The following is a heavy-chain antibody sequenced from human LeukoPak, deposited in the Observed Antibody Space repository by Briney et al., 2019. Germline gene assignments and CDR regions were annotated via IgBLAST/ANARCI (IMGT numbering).Heavy chain of an antibody. Sequence: GGSLRLSCKGSGFTFINSAASWVRQAPGKGLERVASITGSGDRTYYAESVKGRFTISRNNSKNTLYLQRMSLRADEGAIYYCANRPAAHMGPLDYWGQGSLVSVSS. V-gene: IGHV3-23*01. CDR2: ITGSGDRT. J-gene: IGHJ4*02. CDR3: ANRPAAHMGPLDY. D-gene: IGHD6-25*01. CDR1: GFTFINSA.